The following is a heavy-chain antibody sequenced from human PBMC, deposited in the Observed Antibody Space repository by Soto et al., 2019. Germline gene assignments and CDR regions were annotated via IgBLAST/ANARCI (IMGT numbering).Heavy chain of an antibody. CDR2: IYYSGST. CDR1: GGSISSYY. D-gene: IGHD2-2*01. CDR3: ARIGNYQLPFDY. Sequence: PSETLSLTCTVSGGSISSYYWSWIRQPPGKGLEWIGYIYYSGSTNYNPSLKSRVTISVDTSKNQFSLKLSSVTAADTAVYYCARIGNYQLPFDYWGQGTLVTVSS. J-gene: IGHJ4*02. V-gene: IGHV4-59*01.